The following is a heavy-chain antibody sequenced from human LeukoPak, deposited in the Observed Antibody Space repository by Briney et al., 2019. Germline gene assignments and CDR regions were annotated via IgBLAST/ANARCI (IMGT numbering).Heavy chain of an antibody. Sequence: VASVKVSCKASGYTFTGYDMHWVRQAPGQGLAWMGWIKPNSGGTNYAQKFQGRVTMTRDTSISKVYMEVSRLRSDDTAVYYCARRNRDLVRGDFDYWGQGTLVTVSS. D-gene: IGHD5-24*01. CDR1: GYTFTGYD. CDR2: IKPNSGGT. V-gene: IGHV1-2*02. J-gene: IGHJ4*02. CDR3: ARRNRDLVRGDFDY.